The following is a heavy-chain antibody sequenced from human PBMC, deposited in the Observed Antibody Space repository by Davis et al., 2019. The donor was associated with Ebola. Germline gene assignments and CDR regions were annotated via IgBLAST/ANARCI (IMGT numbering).Heavy chain of an antibody. CDR1: GFTFSSYS. V-gene: IGHV3-21*01. D-gene: IGHD3-3*01. Sequence: GESLKISCAASGFTFSSYSMNWVRQAPGKGLEWVSSISSSSSYIYYADSVKGRFTISRDNAKNSLYLQMNSLRAEDTAVYYCARDPSDFWSGYYIRDDYWGQGTLVTVSS. CDR2: ISSSSSYI. CDR3: ARDPSDFWSGYYIRDDY. J-gene: IGHJ4*02.